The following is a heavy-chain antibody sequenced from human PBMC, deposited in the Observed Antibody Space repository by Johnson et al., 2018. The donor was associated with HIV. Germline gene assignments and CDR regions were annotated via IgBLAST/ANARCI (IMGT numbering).Heavy chain of an antibody. D-gene: IGHD6-6*01. CDR3: ARGGQLVAFDI. J-gene: IGHJ3*02. CDR2: IGTAGDT. Sequence: VQLVESGGGLVQPGGSLRLSCAASGFTFSSYDMHWVRQATGKGLEWVSAIGTAGDTYYPGSVKGRFTISRENAKNSLYLQMNSLRAEDTAVYYCARGGQLVAFDIWGQGTMVTVSS. V-gene: IGHV3-13*01. CDR1: GFTFSSYD.